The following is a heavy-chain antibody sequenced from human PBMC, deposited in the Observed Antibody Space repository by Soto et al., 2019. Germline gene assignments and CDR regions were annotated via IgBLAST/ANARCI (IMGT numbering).Heavy chain of an antibody. CDR3: ARIGDPYGDSIFDY. J-gene: IGHJ4*02. CDR2: LFSNDEK. V-gene: IGHV2-26*01. Sequence: QVTVKESGPVLVKPTETLTLTCTVSGFSLSNARMGVCWIRQPPGKALEWLAHLFSNDEKAYSTSLKSRLTISKDTYKSQVVLTLTNMDPVDTATYYCARIGDPYGDSIFDYWGQGTLVTVSS. D-gene: IGHD4-17*01. CDR1: GFSLSNARMG.